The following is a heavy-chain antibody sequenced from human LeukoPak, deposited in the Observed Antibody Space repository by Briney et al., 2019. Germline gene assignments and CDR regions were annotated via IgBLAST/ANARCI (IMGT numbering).Heavy chain of an antibody. Sequence: GSSVKVSCKASGGTFSSYAISWVRQAPGQGLEWMGGIIPIFGTANYAQKFQGRVTITADKSTSTAYMELSSLRSEDTAVYYCARVGYSGSYSFDYWGQGTLVTVSS. D-gene: IGHD1-26*01. CDR1: GGTFSSYA. CDR2: IIPIFGTA. CDR3: ARVGYSGSYSFDY. J-gene: IGHJ4*02. V-gene: IGHV1-69*06.